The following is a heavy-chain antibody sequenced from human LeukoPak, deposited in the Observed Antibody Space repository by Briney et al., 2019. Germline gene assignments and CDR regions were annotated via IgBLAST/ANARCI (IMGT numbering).Heavy chain of an antibody. CDR2: ISSSGSTI. CDR3: ARDASGYCSSTSCYGAQYYYYYMDV. D-gene: IGHD2-2*03. Sequence: GGSLRLSCAASGFTFSDYYMSWIRQAPGKGLEWVSYISSSGSTIYYADSVKGRFTISRDNAKNSLYLQMNSLRAEDTAVYYCARDASGYCSSTSCYGAQYYYYYMDVWGKGTTVTVSS. CDR1: GFTFSDYY. J-gene: IGHJ6*03. V-gene: IGHV3-11*04.